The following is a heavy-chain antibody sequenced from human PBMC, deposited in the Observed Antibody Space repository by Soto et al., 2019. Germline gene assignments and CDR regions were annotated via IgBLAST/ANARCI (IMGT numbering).Heavy chain of an antibody. D-gene: IGHD3-22*01. Sequence: QVQLVQSGAEVKKPGSSVKVSCKASGATLDTFINFGITWVRRAPGQGLEWMGGIIPVFGTAHYAQKFQGRRTSSAYESTRTAYMELRRLRAEDTAVYYCARGAATKIVVVMYDVIEIWGQGTMVPVSS. V-gene: IGHV1-69*12. CDR3: ARGAATKIVVVMYDVIEI. CDR1: GATLDTFINFG. CDR2: IIPVFGTA. J-gene: IGHJ3*02.